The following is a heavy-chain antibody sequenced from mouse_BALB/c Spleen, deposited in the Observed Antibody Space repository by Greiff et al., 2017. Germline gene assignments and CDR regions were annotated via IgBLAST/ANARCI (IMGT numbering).Heavy chain of an antibody. CDR3: TREVIYYGYEPDY. D-gene: IGHD2-2*01. Sequence: QVQLQQSGAELVKPGASVKLSCKASGYTFTSYYMYWVKQRPGQGLEWIGEINPSNGGTNFNEKFKSKATLTVDKSSSTAYMQLSSLTSEDSAVYYCTREVIYYGYEPDYWGQGTLVTVSA. J-gene: IGHJ3*01. CDR1: GYTFTSYY. V-gene: IGHV1S81*02. CDR2: INPSNGGT.